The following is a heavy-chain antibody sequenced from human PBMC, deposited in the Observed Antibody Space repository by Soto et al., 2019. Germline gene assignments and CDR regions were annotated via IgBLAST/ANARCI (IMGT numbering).Heavy chain of an antibody. CDR1: GFTFSSYA. CDR3: AKSVDSSGYYYGLWDYYYGMDV. CDR2: ISGSGGST. V-gene: IGHV3-23*01. J-gene: IGHJ6*02. Sequence: PGGSLRLSCAASGFTFSSYAMSWVRQAPGKGLEWVSAISGSGGSTYYADSVKGRFTISRDNSKNTLYLQMNSLRAEDTAVYYCAKSVDSSGYYYGLWDYYYGMDVWGQGTTVTVSS. D-gene: IGHD3-22*01.